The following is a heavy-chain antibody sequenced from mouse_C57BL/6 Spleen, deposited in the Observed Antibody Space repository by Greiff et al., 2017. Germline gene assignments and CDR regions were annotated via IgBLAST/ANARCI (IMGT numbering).Heavy chain of an antibody. J-gene: IGHJ2*01. V-gene: IGHV3-6*01. Sequence: EVQVVESGPGLVKPSQSLSLTCSVTGYSITSGYYWNWIRQFPGNKLEWMGYISYDGSNNYNPSLKNRISITRDTSKNQFFLKLNSVTTEDTATYYCAIYYDYLDYWGQGTTLTVSS. D-gene: IGHD2-4*01. CDR3: AIYYDYLDY. CDR1: GYSITSGYY. CDR2: ISYDGSN.